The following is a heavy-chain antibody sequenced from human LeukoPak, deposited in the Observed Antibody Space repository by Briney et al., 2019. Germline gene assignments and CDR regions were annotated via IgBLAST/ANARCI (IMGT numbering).Heavy chain of an antibody. Sequence: GGSLRLSCAASGFTFSSYAMSWVRQAPGKGLEWVSAISGSGGSTYYADSVKGRFTISRDNAKNSLYLQMNSLRAEDTAVYYCARDGPTVTTKASDYWGQGTLVTVSS. CDR3: ARDGPTVTTKASDY. CDR2: ISGSGGST. V-gene: IGHV3-23*01. CDR1: GFTFSSYA. D-gene: IGHD4-17*01. J-gene: IGHJ4*02.